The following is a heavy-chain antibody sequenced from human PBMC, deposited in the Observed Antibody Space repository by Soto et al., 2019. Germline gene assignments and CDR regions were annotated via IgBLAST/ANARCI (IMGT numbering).Heavy chain of an antibody. CDR1: RFIFCSYA. CDR2: NSISSASI. CDR3: VGVSTYFEY. V-gene: IGHV3-48*02. Sequence: GGSLRLSCVASRFIFCSYAMNWVRQAPGKGLEWISFNSISSASIYYADSVKGRFTISRDNAGNSLYLQMNSLRDEDTAVYYCVGVSTYFEYWGQGTLVTVSS. J-gene: IGHJ4*02.